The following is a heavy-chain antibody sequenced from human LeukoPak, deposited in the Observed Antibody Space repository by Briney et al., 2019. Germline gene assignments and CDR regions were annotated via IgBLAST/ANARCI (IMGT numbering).Heavy chain of an antibody. CDR3: ARVVEMATIRLFDY. CDR1: GGSFSGYY. Sequence: SETLSLTSAVEGGSFSGYYWSWIRQPPGKGLEWMGEIHHSGSTNYNTSLKSRVTISVDTSKNQFSLKLRSVTAADTAVYYCARVVEMATIRLFDYWGQGTLVTVSS. V-gene: IGHV4-34*01. D-gene: IGHD5-24*01. J-gene: IGHJ4*02. CDR2: IHHSGST.